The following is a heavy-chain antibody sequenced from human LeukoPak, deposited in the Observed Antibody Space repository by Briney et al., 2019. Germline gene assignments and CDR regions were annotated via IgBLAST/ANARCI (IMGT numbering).Heavy chain of an antibody. V-gene: IGHV1-69*01. D-gene: IGHD4-17*01. J-gene: IGHJ4*02. CDR2: IIPTFGTA. CDR3: ARVISSYGDYVGYFDY. CDR1: GGTFSSYA. Sequence: GSSVKVSCTASGGTFSSYAISWVRQAPGQGLEWMGGIIPTFGTANYAQKFQGRVTITADESTSTAYMELSSLRSEDTAVYYCARVISSYGDYVGYFDYWGQGTLVTVSS.